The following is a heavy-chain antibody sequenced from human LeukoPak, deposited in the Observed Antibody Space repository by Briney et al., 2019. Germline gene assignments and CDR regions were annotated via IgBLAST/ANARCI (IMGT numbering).Heavy chain of an antibody. CDR1: GFTFSMYT. Sequence: GGSLGLSCAASGFTFSMYTIYWVRQAPGKGLECVSYISSSGTAMDYADSVKGRFTISRDNAKNALYLQMNNLRAEDTAVYYCARLTYSTSRTPFDYWGQGTLVTVSS. CDR3: ARLTYSTSRTPFDY. CDR2: ISSSGTAM. V-gene: IGHV3-48*01. J-gene: IGHJ4*01. D-gene: IGHD6-6*01.